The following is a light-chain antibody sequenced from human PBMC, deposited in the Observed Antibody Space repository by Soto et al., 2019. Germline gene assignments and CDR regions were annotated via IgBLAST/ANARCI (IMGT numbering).Light chain of an antibody. V-gene: IGLV2-14*01. CDR1: SSDVGGYNS. CDR3: SSYTSISTVV. CDR2: EVS. Sequence: QSALTQPASVSGSPGQSITISCTGTSSDVGGYNSVSWFQQYPGKAPKLMIYEVSNRPSGISNRFSGSKSGNTASLTISGLQTEDEADYYCSSYTSISTVVFGGGTKLTVL. J-gene: IGLJ2*01.